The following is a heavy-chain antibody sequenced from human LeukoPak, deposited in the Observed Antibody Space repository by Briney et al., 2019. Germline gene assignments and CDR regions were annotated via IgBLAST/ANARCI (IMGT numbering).Heavy chain of an antibody. V-gene: IGHV3-7*03. J-gene: IGHJ6*02. D-gene: IGHD1-1*01. CDR1: GFTFSNYW. CDR3: AKGRNGYYYYGMDV. CDR2: IKQDGSEK. Sequence: GGSLRLSCAGSGFTFSNYWMTWVRQAPGKGLEWVANIKQDGSEKYYVDSVKGRFTISRDNAKNSLYLQMNSLRAEDTALYYCAKGRNGYYYYGMDVWGQGTTVTVSS.